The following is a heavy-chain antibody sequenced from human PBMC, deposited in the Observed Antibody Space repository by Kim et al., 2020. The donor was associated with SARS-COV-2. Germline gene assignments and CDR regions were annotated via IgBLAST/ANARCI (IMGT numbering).Heavy chain of an antibody. V-gene: IGHV4-34*01. D-gene: IGHD2-2*01. CDR2: INHSGST. CDR3: ARGLWGVVPAARSYYYYGMDV. J-gene: IGHJ6*02. Sequence: SETLSLTCAVYGGSFSGYYWSWIRQPPGKGLEWIGEINHSGSTNYNPSLKSRVTISVDTSKNQFSLKLSSVTAADTAVYYCARGLWGVVPAARSYYYYGMDVWGQGTTVTVSS. CDR1: GGSFSGYY.